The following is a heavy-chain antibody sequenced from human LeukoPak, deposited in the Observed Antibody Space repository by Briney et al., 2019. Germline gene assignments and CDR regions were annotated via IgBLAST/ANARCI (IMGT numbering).Heavy chain of an antibody. CDR2: VHLSGAS. CDR3: TRESGAFSPFGF. J-gene: IGHJ4*02. Sequence: SETLSLTCAVSGGSILTTNWWSWVRQPPGKGLEWIGEVHLSGASNYNPSLKSRVNMSIDKSKNQLSLELTSVTAADTAFYYCTRESGAFSPFGFWGQGTLVTVSS. D-gene: IGHD1-26*01. V-gene: IGHV4-4*02. CDR1: GGSILTTNW.